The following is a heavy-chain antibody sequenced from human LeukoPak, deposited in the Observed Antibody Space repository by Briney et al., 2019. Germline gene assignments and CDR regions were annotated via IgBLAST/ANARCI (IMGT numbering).Heavy chain of an antibody. Sequence: GGSLRLSCAASGFTFSSYGMNWVRQAPGKGLEWVSSISSSSNYISYADSVKGRFTISRDNAKNSLYLQMNSLRAEDTAVYYCAISSGGSCYQWGQGTLVTVSS. CDR1: GFTFSSYG. V-gene: IGHV3-21*01. J-gene: IGHJ4*01. D-gene: IGHD2-15*01. CDR3: AISSGGSCYQ. CDR2: ISSSSNYI.